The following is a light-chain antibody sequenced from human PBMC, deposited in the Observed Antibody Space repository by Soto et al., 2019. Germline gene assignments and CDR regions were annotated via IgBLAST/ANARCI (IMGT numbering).Light chain of an antibody. CDR1: SSNIGSNT. CDR2: SNN. V-gene: IGLV1-44*01. J-gene: IGLJ3*02. CDR3: ATWDKSLSAWV. Sequence: QSVLTQPPSASGTPGQRVTISCSGSSSNIGSNTVNWYQQLPGTAPKLLIYSNNQRPSGVPDRFSGSKSGTSASLAISGLQSEDEADYYCATWDKSLSAWVFGGGTKVTVL.